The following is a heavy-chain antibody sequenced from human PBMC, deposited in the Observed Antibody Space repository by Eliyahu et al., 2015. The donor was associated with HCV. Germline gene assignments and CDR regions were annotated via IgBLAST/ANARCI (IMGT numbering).Heavy chain of an antibody. J-gene: IGHJ4*02. CDR1: GFTFSSYG. D-gene: IGHD1-26*01. V-gene: IGHV3-33*01. CDR2: IWYDGSNK. Sequence: QVQLVESGGGVVQPGRSLRLPXAASGFTFSSYGMHWVRQAPGKGLGWVAVIWYDGSNKYYADSVKGRFTISRDNSKNTLYLQMNSLRAEDTAVYYCAGGGSSIDYWGQGTLVTVSS. CDR3: AGGGSSIDY.